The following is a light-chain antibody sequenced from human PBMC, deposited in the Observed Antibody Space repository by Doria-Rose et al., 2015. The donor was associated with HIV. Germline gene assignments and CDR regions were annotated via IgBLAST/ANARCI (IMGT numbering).Light chain of an antibody. CDR2: WAS. CDR3: QQYYDTPS. CDR1: QSLLYTSKNY. V-gene: IGKV4-1*01. Sequence: TQSPESLGMSLGERATFNCKSNQSLLYTSKNYLAWYQQKPGQPPKLLIYWASTWQSGVPARFSGSGSGTDFTLTISSLEAEDVAVYYCQQYYDTPSFGPGTTVDIK. J-gene: IGKJ3*01.